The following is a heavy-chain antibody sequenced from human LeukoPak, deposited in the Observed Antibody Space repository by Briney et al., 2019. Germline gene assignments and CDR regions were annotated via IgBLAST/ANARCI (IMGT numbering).Heavy chain of an antibody. D-gene: IGHD3-22*01. V-gene: IGHV3-21*01. CDR1: GFTFSSYS. CDR2: ISSSSSYI. Sequence: GGSLRLSCAASGFTFSSYSMYWVRQAPGKGLEWVSSISSSSSYIYYADSVKGRFTISRDNAKNSLYLQMNSLRAEDTAVYYCASVRNYYDSSGYFDYWGQGTLVTVSS. J-gene: IGHJ4*02. CDR3: ASVRNYYDSSGYFDY.